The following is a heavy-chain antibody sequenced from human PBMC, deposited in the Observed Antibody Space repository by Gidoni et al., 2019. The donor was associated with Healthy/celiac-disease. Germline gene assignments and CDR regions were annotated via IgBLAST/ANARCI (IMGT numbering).Heavy chain of an antibody. CDR3: ARVGGRRINMVRGRYNWFDP. D-gene: IGHD3-10*01. CDR2: INHSGST. V-gene: IGHV4-34*01. CDR1: GGSFSGYS. Sequence: QVQLQQWGAGLLKPSETLSLTCAVYGGSFSGYSWSWIRQPPGKGLEWIGEINHSGSTNYNPSPKSRVTISVDTAKNQFSLKLSSVTAADTAVYYCARVGGRRINMVRGRYNWFDPWGQGTLVTVSS. J-gene: IGHJ5*02.